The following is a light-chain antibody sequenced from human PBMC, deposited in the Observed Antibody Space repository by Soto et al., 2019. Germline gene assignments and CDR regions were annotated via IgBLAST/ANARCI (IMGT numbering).Light chain of an antibody. V-gene: IGKV4-1*01. CDR3: QQYYSSPS. CDR1: QSVLFTSNNKNY. Sequence: DIVMTQSPDSLAVSLGERATINCKSSQSVLFTSNNKNYLAWYQQIPGQPPKLLIYWASTRESGVPDRFSGSGSGTDFTPTISSLQAEDVAVYYCQQYYSSPSFGQGTRLEIK. CDR2: WAS. J-gene: IGKJ5*01.